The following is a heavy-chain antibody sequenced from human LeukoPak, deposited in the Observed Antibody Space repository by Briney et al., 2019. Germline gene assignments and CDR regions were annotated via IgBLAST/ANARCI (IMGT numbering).Heavy chain of an antibody. Sequence: GGSLRLSCAASGFTFSSYAMSWVRQAPGKGLEWVSAISGSGGSTYYADSVKGRFTISRDNSKNTLYLQMNSLRAEDTAVYYCAKSLYGSGSYRLYDYWGRGTLVTVSS. CDR2: ISGSGGST. D-gene: IGHD3-10*01. J-gene: IGHJ4*02. CDR3: AKSLYGSGSYRLYDY. V-gene: IGHV3-23*01. CDR1: GFTFSSYA.